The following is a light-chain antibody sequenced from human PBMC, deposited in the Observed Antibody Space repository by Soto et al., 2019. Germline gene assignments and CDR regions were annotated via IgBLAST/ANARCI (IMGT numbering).Light chain of an antibody. Sequence: DIGMTQSPSSLSASVGERVTITCRASQGISNYLAWYQQKPGKVPKLLIYAASTLQSGVPSRFSGSGSGSDFTFTNSSLQPEDVATYYCQKYYCAPMTFGRGTKVEIK. V-gene: IGKV1-27*01. CDR1: QGISNY. CDR3: QKYYCAPMT. CDR2: AAS. J-gene: IGKJ4*01.